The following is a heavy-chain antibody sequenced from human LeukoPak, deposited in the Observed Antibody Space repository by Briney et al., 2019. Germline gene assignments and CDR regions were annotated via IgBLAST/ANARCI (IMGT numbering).Heavy chain of an antibody. CDR3: ATVGGTMIGGIKPPYFDY. Sequence: ASVKVSCKASGYTVTSYDINWVRQATGQGPEWMGWKNPNSGNRGYAQKFRGRVTMTSNTSISTAYMELSSLRSEDTAVYYCATVGGTMIGGIKPPYFDYWGQGTLVTVSS. J-gene: IGHJ4*02. CDR1: GYTVTSYD. D-gene: IGHD3-10*01. V-gene: IGHV1-8*01. CDR2: KNPNSGNR.